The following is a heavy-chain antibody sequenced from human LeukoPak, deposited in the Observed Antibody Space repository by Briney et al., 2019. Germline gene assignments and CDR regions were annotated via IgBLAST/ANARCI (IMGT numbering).Heavy chain of an antibody. Sequence: PGGSLRLSCAASGFTVSSNYMSWVRQAPGKGLEWVSVIYSGGSTYYADSVKGRFTISRDNSKNTLYLQMNSLRAEDTAVYYCARETYNWKNNWFDPWGQGTLVTVSS. V-gene: IGHV3-53*01. CDR3: ARETYNWKNNWFDP. CDR2: IYSGGST. J-gene: IGHJ5*02. D-gene: IGHD1-20*01. CDR1: GFTVSSNY.